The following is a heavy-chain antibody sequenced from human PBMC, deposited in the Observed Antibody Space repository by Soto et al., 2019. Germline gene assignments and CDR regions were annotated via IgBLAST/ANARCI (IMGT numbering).Heavy chain of an antibody. CDR1: GFIFKNYA. Sequence: LTLSCAGSGFIFKNYALNWVRQAPGKGLEWVASITRDGYNKYYADSVKGRFTISRDNSRDTLSLQMTALTIEDSPVYYCTKSSGGSSSVGMDYWGQGTRVTVSS. CDR2: ITRDGYNK. CDR3: TKSSGGSSSVGMDY. J-gene: IGHJ4*02. D-gene: IGHD6-6*01. V-gene: IGHV3-30*04.